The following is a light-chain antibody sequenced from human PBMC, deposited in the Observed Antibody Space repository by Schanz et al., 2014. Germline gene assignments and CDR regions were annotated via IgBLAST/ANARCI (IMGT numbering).Light chain of an antibody. V-gene: IGKV1-17*01. CDR2: TAS. J-gene: IGKJ2*01. CDR1: QSISNY. Sequence: DIQMTQSPSSLSASVGDRVTITCRASQSISNYLNWYQQKPGKAPKLLIYTASSLQSGVPSRFSGSGSGTEFTLTISSLQPEDFATYYCLQHNSYPMYTFGQGTKVEIK. CDR3: LQHNSYPMYT.